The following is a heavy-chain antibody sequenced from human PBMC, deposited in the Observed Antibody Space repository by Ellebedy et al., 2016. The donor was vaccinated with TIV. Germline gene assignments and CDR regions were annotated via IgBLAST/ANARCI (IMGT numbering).Heavy chain of an antibody. D-gene: IGHD3-10*01. Sequence: ASVKVSCKASGYTFTSYGISWVRQAPGQGLEWMGWISAYNGNTNYAQKLQGRVTMTTDTSTSTAYMELRRLRSDDTAVYYCARDWDYYGSGSYYDFDYWGQGTLVTVSS. CDR2: ISAYNGNT. J-gene: IGHJ4*02. CDR1: GYTFTSYG. V-gene: IGHV1-18*01. CDR3: ARDWDYYGSGSYYDFDY.